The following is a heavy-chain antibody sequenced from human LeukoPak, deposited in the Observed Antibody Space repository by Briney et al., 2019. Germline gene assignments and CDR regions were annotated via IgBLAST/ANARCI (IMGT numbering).Heavy chain of an antibody. J-gene: IGHJ4*02. D-gene: IGHD3-22*01. CDR2: INPNSGGT. Sequence: EASVKVSCKASGYTFTGYYMHWVRQAPGQGLEWMGWINPNSGGTNYAQKFQGRVTMTRDTSISTAYMELSRLRSDDTAVYYCARGPEPYYYDSSGHSYWGQGTLVTVSS. V-gene: IGHV1-2*02. CDR3: ARGPEPYYYDSSGHSY. CDR1: GYTFTGYY.